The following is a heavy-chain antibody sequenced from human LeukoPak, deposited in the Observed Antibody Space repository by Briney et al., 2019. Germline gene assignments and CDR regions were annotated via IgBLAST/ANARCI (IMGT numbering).Heavy chain of an antibody. V-gene: IGHV3-23*01. CDR2: ISGSGGST. J-gene: IGHJ4*02. Sequence: GGSLRLSCAASGFTFSSYAMSWVRQAPGKGLEWVSAISGSGGSTYYADSVKGRFTISRDNSKNTLYLQMNSLRAEDTAVYYCAKGSCIVGATRPSIVDYWGQGTLVTVSS. CDR3: AKGSCIVGATRPSIVDY. CDR1: GFTFSSYA. D-gene: IGHD1-26*01.